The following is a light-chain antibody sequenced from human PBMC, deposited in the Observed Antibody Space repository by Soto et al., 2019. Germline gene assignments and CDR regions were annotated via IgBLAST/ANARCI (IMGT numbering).Light chain of an antibody. CDR1: QSVHNY. V-gene: IGKV3-11*01. CDR3: QQRSNWPPIP. CDR2: GAS. Sequence: EIVLTRSPATLSLSPGDRSALSFNASQSVHNYLAWYQQKPGQAPRLLIYGASTRAAGIPARFSGSGSGTDFTLTISSLEPEDFAFYYCQQRSNWPPIPFGQGTRLEIK. J-gene: IGKJ5*01.